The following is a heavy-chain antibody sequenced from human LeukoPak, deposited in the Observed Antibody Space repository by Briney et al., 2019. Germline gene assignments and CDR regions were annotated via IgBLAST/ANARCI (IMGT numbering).Heavy chain of an antibody. D-gene: IGHD4-17*01. J-gene: IGHJ5*02. CDR2: VDYSGNT. CDR3: AMQVGIYGDYNNWFDP. CDR1: GGSISSSSFF. Sequence: SETLSLTCSVSGGSISSSSFFWDWIRQPPGKELEWIGNVDYSGNTRHNPSLKSRVTISLDISKNHFSLRLSSVTAADTAVYYCAMQVGIYGDYNNWFDPWGQGARVTVSS. V-gene: IGHV4-61*05.